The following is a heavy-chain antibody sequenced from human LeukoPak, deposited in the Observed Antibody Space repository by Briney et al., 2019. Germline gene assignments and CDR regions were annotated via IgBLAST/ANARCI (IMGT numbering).Heavy chain of an antibody. CDR1: GFTFSSYA. CDR3: ARGSDYFDY. Sequence: PGRSLRLSCAASGFTFSSYAMHWVRQTPGKGLEWVAVISYDGRKAYYAVSVMGRFTISRDNSKNTLYLQMNSLRAEDTAVYYCARGSDYFDYWGQGTLVTVSS. J-gene: IGHJ4*02. CDR2: ISYDGRKA. V-gene: IGHV3-30*04.